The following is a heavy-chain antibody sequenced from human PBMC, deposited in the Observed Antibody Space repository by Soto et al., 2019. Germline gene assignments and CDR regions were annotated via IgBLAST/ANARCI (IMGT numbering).Heavy chain of an antibody. CDR2: INHSGST. D-gene: IGHD2-2*01. CDR1: GGSFNAYY. J-gene: IGHJ6*03. CDR3: ARAGGIVVPAAMKVNYYYYMDV. V-gene: IGHV4-34*01. Sequence: PSETLSLTCAVYGGSFNAYYWSWIRQPPGKGLEWIGEINHSGSTNYNPSLKSRVTISVDTSKNQFSLKLSSVTAADTAVYYCARAGGIVVPAAMKVNYYYYMDVWGKGTTVTVSS.